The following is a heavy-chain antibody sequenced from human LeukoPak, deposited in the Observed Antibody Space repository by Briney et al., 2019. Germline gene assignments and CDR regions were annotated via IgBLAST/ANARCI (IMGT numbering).Heavy chain of an antibody. J-gene: IGHJ6*03. D-gene: IGHD3-10*01. V-gene: IGHV4-4*07. CDR1: GGSISSYY. CDR2: IYTSGST. CDR3: GRLYNYYTDV. Sequence: SETLSLTCTVSGGSISSYYWSWIRQPAGQGLEWVGHIYTSGSTNHNPSLKSRVTMSVDTSKNQFSLKLSSVTAADTAVYYCGRLYNYYTDVWGKGTTVTVSS.